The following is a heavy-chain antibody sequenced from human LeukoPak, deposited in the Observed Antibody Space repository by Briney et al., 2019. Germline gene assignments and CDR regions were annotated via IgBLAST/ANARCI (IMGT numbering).Heavy chain of an antibody. D-gene: IGHD3-10*01. CDR2: IYYSGRT. Sequence: PSETLSLTCTVAGGSISSSIYYWGWIRQPPGNGLEWIGSIYYSGRTYYNPSLKSRVTISVDTSKNHLSLKLSSVTAADTAVYYCARPDSGKSSLDYWGQGTLVTVSS. CDR1: GGSISSSIYY. J-gene: IGHJ4*02. CDR3: ARPDSGKSSLDY. V-gene: IGHV4-39*02.